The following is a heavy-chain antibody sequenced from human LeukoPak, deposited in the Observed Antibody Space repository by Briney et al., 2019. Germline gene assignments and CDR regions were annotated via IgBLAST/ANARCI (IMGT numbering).Heavy chain of an antibody. Sequence: GGSPRLFYAASGSTFSSYWMHSVRHAPWKGLVWVSRIDSDGSSTIYADSVKSRFTISRDNAKNTVYLQMDSLRAEDMAAYYCSRGGVFHGFDIWGQGTTVTGFS. CDR1: GSTFSSYW. V-gene: IGHV3-74*01. CDR2: IDSDGSST. CDR3: SRGGVFHGFDI. D-gene: IGHD2-21*01. J-gene: IGHJ3*02.